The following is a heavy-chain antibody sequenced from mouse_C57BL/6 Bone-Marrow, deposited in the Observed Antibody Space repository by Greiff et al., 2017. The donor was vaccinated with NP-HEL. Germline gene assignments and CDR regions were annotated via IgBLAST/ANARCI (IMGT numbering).Heavy chain of an antibody. CDR3: AGDGSSPYYFDY. CDR1: GYTFTSYW. D-gene: IGHD1-1*01. V-gene: IGHV1-50*01. Sequence: QVQLLQSGAELVKPGASVKLSCKASGYTFTSYWMQWVKQRPGQGLEWIGEIDPSDSYTNYNEKFKGKATLTVDTSSSTAYMQLSSLTSEDSAVYYCAGDGSSPYYFDYWGQGTTLTVSS. CDR2: IDPSDSYT. J-gene: IGHJ2*01.